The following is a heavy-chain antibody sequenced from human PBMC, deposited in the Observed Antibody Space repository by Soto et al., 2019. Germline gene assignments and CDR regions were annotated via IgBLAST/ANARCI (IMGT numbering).Heavy chain of an antibody. J-gene: IGHJ4*02. V-gene: IGHV4-34*01. D-gene: IGHD3-9*01. CDR3: ARGPNYDILTGPTFDY. Sequence: PSETLSLTCAVYGGSFSGYYWSWIRQPPGKGLEWIGEINHSGSTNYNPSLKSRVTISVDTSKNQFSLKLSSVTAADTAVYYCARGPNYDILTGPTFDYWGQGTLVTLSS. CDR2: INHSGST. CDR1: GGSFSGYY.